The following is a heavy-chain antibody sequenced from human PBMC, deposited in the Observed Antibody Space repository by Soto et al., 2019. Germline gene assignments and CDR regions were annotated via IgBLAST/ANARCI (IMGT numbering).Heavy chain of an antibody. V-gene: IGHV1-18*01. Sequence: ASVKVSCKASGYTFSNYGIAWVRQAPGQGLEWVGWINAYRGNTNYAQKLQGRVTMTADTSTNTAYMELTSLRSDDTAVYFCARGVVGRVYSCFRVGPGSEGTVETVSS. CDR3: ARGVVGRVYSCFRVGP. CDR1: GYTFSNYG. D-gene: IGHD2-2*01. CDR2: INAYRGNT. J-gene: IGHJ5*02.